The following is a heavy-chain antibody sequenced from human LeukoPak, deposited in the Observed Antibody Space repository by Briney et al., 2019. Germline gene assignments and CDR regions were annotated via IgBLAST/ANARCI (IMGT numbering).Heavy chain of an antibody. D-gene: IGHD2-15*01. J-gene: IGHJ5*02. CDR2: IIPIFGTA. V-gene: IGHV1-69*13. CDR1: GGTFSSYA. CDR3: AREGCSGGSCYRPPFDP. Sequence: WASVKVSCKASGGTFSSYAISWVRQAPGQGLEWMGGIIPIFGTANYAQKFQGRVTITADESTSTAYMELSSLRSEDTAVYYCAREGCSGGSCYRPPFDPWGQGTLVTVSP.